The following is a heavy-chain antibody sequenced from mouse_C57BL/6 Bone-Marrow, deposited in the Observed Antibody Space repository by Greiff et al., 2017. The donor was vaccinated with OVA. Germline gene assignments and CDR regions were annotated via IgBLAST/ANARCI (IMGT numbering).Heavy chain of an antibody. J-gene: IGHJ3*01. Sequence: QVQLQQPGAELVMPGASVKLSCKASGYTFTTSWMHGWKRRPGQGFGWMGEIVPSDSYTNYNQKFKGKSTLTVDKSSSTAYMQLSSLTSEDSAVYYCARDDYDKGTWFAYWGQGTLVTVSA. V-gene: IGHV1-69*01. CDR3: ARDDYDKGTWFAY. D-gene: IGHD2-4*01. CDR2: IVPSDSYT. CDR1: GYTFTTSW.